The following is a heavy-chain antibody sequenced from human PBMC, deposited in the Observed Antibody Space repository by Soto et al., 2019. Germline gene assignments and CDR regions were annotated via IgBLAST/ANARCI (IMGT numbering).Heavy chain of an antibody. CDR1: GGSFSGYY. V-gene: IGHV4-34*01. CDR3: ARLALRFHGAFDI. Sequence: QVQLQQWGAGLLKPSETLSLTCAVYGGSFSGYYWSWIRQPPGKGLEWIGEINHSGSTNYNPSLNSRVPISVDTSKNQFSLKLSSVTAADTAVYYCARLALRFHGAFDIWGQGTMVTVSS. CDR2: INHSGST. D-gene: IGHD3-3*01. J-gene: IGHJ3*02.